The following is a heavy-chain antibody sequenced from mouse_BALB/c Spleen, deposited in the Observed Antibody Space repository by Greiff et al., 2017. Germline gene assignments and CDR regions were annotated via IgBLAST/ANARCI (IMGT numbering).Heavy chain of an antibody. CDR2: INPYNGDT. Sequence: DVQLQESGPELVKPGASVKISCKASGYSFTGYFMNWVKQSHGKSLEWIGRINPYNGDTFYNQKFKGKATLTVDKSSSTAHMELLSLTSEDSAVYYCGRSEGLRAPVSYYAMDYWGQGTSVTVSS. D-gene: IGHD2-4*01. CDR3: GRSEGLRAPVSYYAMDY. CDR1: GYSFTGYF. V-gene: IGHV1-37*01. J-gene: IGHJ4*01.